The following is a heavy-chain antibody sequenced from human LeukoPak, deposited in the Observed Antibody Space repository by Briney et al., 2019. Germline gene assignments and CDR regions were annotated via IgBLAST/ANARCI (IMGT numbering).Heavy chain of an antibody. J-gene: IGHJ6*02. D-gene: IGHD6-19*01. V-gene: IGHV1-18*01. CDR3: ARGNPHSSGWSHGSYYYYGMDV. CDR1: GYTFTSYG. CDR2: ISAYNGNT. Sequence: GASVKVSCKASGYTFTSYGISWVRQAPGQGLEWMGWISAYNGNTNYAQKLQGRVTMTTDTSTSTAYMELRSLRSDDTAVYYCARGNPHSSGWSHGSYYYYGMDVWGQGTTVTVSS.